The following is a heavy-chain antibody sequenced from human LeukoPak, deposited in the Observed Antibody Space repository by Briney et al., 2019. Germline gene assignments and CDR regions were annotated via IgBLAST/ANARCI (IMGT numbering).Heavy chain of an antibody. J-gene: IGHJ4*02. D-gene: IGHD4-17*01. CDR1: GGSISGYY. CDR3: ARGGVRADY. Sequence: SETLSLTCTVSGGSISGYYWSWIRQPPGKGLEWIGYIYYSGNTYYNPSLKSRVTISVDTSKNQFSLKVSSVTAADTAVYYCARGGVRADYWGQGTLVTVSS. CDR2: IYYSGNT. V-gene: IGHV4-59*01.